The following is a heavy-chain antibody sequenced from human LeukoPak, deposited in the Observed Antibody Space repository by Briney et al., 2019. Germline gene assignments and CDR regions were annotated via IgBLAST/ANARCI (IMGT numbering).Heavy chain of an antibody. V-gene: IGHV4-38-2*02. CDR1: GYSIDNGYY. Sequence: SETLSLTCSVSGYSIDNGYYWAWIRQPPGKGLEWIGRIYTSGSTNYNPSLKSRVTISVDTSKNQFSLKLSSVTAADTAVYFCARGAAGTGAADYWGQGTLVTVSS. CDR2: IYTSGST. D-gene: IGHD6-13*01. J-gene: IGHJ4*02. CDR3: ARGAAGTGAADY.